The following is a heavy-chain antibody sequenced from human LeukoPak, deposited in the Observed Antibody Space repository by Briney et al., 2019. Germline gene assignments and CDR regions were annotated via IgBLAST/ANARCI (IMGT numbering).Heavy chain of an antibody. CDR3: ARMLRTVWELPYY. J-gene: IGHJ4*02. CDR1: GGSFSGYY. D-gene: IGHD1-26*01. V-gene: IGHV4-34*12. CDR2: MFHSGTT. Sequence: SETLSLTCAVYGGSFSGYYWSWIRQPPGKGLEWIGSMFHSGTTYYNPSLKSRVTISVDTSKNHFSLKLSSVTAADTAVYYCARMLRTVWELPYYWGQGTLVTVSS.